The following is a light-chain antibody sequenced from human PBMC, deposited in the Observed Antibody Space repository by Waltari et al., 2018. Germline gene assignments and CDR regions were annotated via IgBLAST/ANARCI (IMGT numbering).Light chain of an antibody. CDR1: QRISSY. V-gene: IGKV1-39*01. Sequence: DIQMIQSPSSLSASVGDRVTITCRASQRISSYLNWYQQKPGKAPKLLIYAASSLESGVPSRFSGSGFGTDFTLTINGLQAEDYAAYYCQQTYNNFRTFGQGTKVDVK. CDR2: AAS. J-gene: IGKJ1*01. CDR3: QQTYNNFRT.